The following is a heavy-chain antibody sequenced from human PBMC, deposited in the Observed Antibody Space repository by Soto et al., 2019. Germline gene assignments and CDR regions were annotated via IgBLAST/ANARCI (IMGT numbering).Heavy chain of an antibody. CDR1: GFTFRNYA. Sequence: GGSLRLSCAASGFTFRNYARSWVRQAPGKGLEWVSAISGSGGSTYYADSVKGRFTISRDNSKNTLYLQMNSLRAEDTAVYYCARSQYYYDRSGYYDWHYWGQGTLVTVS. D-gene: IGHD3-22*01. CDR2: ISGSGGST. CDR3: ARSQYYYDRSGYYDWHY. V-gene: IGHV3-23*01. J-gene: IGHJ4*02.